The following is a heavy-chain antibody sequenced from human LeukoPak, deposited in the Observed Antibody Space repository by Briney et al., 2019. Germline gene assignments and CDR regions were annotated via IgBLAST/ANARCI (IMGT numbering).Heavy chain of an antibody. J-gene: IGHJ6*03. D-gene: IGHD5-12*01. CDR3: AKAGYSCYDSYYYYYMDV. CDR2: ISWNSGSI. V-gene: IGHV3-9*01. CDR1: GFTFDDYA. Sequence: PGRSLRLSCAASGFTFDDYAMHWVRQAPGKGLEWVSGISWNSGSIGYADSVKGRFTISRDNAKHSLYLQMNSLRAEDTALYYCAKAGYSCYDSYYYYYMDVWGKGTTVTVSS.